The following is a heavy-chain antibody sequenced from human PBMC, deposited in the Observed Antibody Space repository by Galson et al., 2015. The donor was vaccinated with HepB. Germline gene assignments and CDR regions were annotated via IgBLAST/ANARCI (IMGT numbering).Heavy chain of an antibody. Sequence: SVKVSCKVSGYTLIQLSIQWVRQAPGKGLEWMGGFDPKDGKTIYARKFKGRVTLTEDTSRDTAYMEVSSLGSEDTAVYYCTTALISYFDFWGQGTLVTVSS. CDR1: GYTLIQLS. CDR3: TTALISYFDF. V-gene: IGHV1-24*01. CDR2: FDPKDGKT. D-gene: IGHD3/OR15-3a*01. J-gene: IGHJ4*02.